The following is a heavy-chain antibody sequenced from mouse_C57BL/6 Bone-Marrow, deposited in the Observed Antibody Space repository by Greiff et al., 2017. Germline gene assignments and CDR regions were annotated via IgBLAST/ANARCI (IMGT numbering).Heavy chain of an antibody. CDR2: ISSGGSYT. Sequence: EVMLVESGGDLVKPGGSLKLSCAASGFTFSSYGMSWVRQTPDKRLEWVATISSGGSYTYYPDSVKGRFTISRDNAKNTLYLQMSSLKSEDTAMYYCARQRQLRPYYYAMDYWGQGTSVTVSS. D-gene: IGHD3-2*02. V-gene: IGHV5-6*01. CDR3: ARQRQLRPYYYAMDY. CDR1: GFTFSSYG. J-gene: IGHJ4*01.